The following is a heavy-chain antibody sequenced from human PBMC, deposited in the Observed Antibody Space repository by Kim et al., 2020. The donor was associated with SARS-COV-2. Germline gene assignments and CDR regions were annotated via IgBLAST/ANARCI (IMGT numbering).Heavy chain of an antibody. D-gene: IGHD6-13*01. CDR3: AREGGIAAAGTRKYYYGMDV. J-gene: IGHJ6*02. CDR1: GYTFTGYY. CDR2: INPNSGGT. Sequence: ASVKVSCKASGYTFTGYYMHWVRQAPGQGLEWMGRINPNSGGTNYAQKFQGRVTMTRDTSISTAYMELSRLRSDDTAVYYCAREGGIAAAGTRKYYYGMDVWGQGTTVTVSS. V-gene: IGHV1-2*06.